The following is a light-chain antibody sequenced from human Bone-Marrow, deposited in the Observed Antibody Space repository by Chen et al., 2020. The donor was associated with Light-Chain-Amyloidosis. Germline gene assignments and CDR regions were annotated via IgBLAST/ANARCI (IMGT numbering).Light chain of an antibody. CDR3: QQRSNWPPLT. Sequence: EIGLTQSPPTLSLSPGERATPSCRASQGVSSYLAWYQQKPGQAPRLLIYGASNRATGIPARFSGSGSGTDFTLTISSLEPEDFAVYYCQQRSNWPPLTFGVGTKVEIK. V-gene: IGKV3-11*01. CDR1: QGVSSY. CDR2: GAS. J-gene: IGKJ4*01.